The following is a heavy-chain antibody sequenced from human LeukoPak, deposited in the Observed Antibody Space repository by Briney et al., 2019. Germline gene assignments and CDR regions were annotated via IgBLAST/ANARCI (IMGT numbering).Heavy chain of an antibody. CDR3: ARRSRYSGYDYPGYYYYGMDV. CDR2: ISGSGGST. J-gene: IGHJ6*02. V-gene: IGHV3-23*01. Sequence: PGGSLRLSCAASGFTFSSYAMSWVRQAPGKGLEWVSAISGSGGSTYYADSVKGRFTISRDNAKNSLYLQMNSLRAEDTAVYYCARRSRYSGYDYPGYYYYGMDVWGQGTTVTVSS. D-gene: IGHD5-12*01. CDR1: GFTFSSYA.